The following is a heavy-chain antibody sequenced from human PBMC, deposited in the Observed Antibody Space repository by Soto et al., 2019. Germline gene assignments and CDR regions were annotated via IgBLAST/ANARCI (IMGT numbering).Heavy chain of an antibody. CDR1: GFTFSSYA. CDR3: ALIGMIVVVITDSRHAFDI. V-gene: IGHV3-23*01. J-gene: IGHJ3*02. D-gene: IGHD3-22*01. CDR2: ISGSGGST. Sequence: EVQLLESGGGLVQPGGSLRLSCAASGFTFSSYAMSWVRQAPGKGLEWVSAISGSGGSTYYADSVKGRFTISRDNSKNTLYLQMNGLRAEDTAVYYCALIGMIVVVITDSRHAFDIWGQGTMVTVSS.